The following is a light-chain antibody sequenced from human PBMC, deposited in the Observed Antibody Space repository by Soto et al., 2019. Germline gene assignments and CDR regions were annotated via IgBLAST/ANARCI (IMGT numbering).Light chain of an antibody. CDR1: RSDIGSYNY. CDR2: GVS. Sequence: QSVLTQPASVSGSPGQSITISCSGTRSDIGSYNYVAWYQQFPGKTPKILIYGVSNRPSVVSSRFSGTKSGNTASLTISGLQAEDEADYYCISYTGISTSYVFGSGTKLTVL. J-gene: IGLJ1*01. V-gene: IGLV2-14*01. CDR3: ISYTGISTSYV.